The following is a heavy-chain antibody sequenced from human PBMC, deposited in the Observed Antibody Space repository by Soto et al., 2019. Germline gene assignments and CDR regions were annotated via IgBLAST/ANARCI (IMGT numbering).Heavy chain of an antibody. CDR2: IYYSGST. Sequence: SETLSLTCTVSGGSVSSGSYYWSWIRQPPGKGLEWIGYIYYSGSTNYNPSLKSRVTISVDTSKNQFSLKLSSVTAADTAVYYCARDLRDGYNYVWHYWGQGTLVTVSS. D-gene: IGHD3-16*01. V-gene: IGHV4-61*01. CDR1: GGSVSSGSYY. J-gene: IGHJ4*02. CDR3: ARDLRDGYNYVWHY.